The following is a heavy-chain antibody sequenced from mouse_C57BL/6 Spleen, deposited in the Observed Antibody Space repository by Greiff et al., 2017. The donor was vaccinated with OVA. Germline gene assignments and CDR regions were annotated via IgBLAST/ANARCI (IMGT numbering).Heavy chain of an antibody. D-gene: IGHD1-1*01. CDR3: ARKGRSSLYYFDY. CDR2: IFPSDGYT. J-gene: IGHJ2*01. Sequence: QVQLQQPGAELVKPGASVKLSCKASGYTFTSYWMQWVKQRPGQGLGWIGEIFPSDGYTNYNQKFKGKATLTVDTSSSTAYIQLSSRTSEDAAVYYCARKGRSSLYYFDYWGQGTTLTVSS. V-gene: IGHV1-50*01. CDR1: GYTFTSYW.